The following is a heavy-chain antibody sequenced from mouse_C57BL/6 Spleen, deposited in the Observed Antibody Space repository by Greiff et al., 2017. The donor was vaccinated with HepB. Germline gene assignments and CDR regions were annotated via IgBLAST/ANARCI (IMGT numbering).Heavy chain of an antibody. J-gene: IGHJ1*03. CDR2: FHPYNDDT. V-gene: IGHV1-47*01. CDR1: GYTFTTYP. D-gene: IGHD1-1*01. Sequence: VKVVESGAELVKPGASVKMSCKASGYTFTTYPIEWMKQNHGKSLEWIGNFHPYNDDTKYNEKFKGKATLTVEKSSSTVYLELSRLTSDDSAVYYCARTYYYGSKDWYFDVWGTGTTVTVSS. CDR3: ARTYYYGSKDWYFDV.